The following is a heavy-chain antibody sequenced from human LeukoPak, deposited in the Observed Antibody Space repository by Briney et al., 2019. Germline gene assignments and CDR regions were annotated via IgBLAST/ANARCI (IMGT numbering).Heavy chain of an antibody. D-gene: IGHD2-15*01. J-gene: IGHJ5*02. Sequence: GGSLRLSCAASGFTFSDYSMSWIRQAPGKGLEWISSISSTTGYRDYAASVRGRYPISRDNAKNSVYLQINSLRAEDTAVYYCARVVREENHDATGHYYWFDPWGQGTLVTVSS. V-gene: IGHV3-11*05. CDR2: ISSTTGYR. CDR1: GFTFSDYS. CDR3: ARVVREENHDATGHYYWFDP.